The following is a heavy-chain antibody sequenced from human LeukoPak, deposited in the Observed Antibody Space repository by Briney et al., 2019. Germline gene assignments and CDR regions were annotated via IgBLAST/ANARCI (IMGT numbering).Heavy chain of an antibody. Sequence: GRSLRLSCAASGFTFSSYAMHWVRQAPGKGLEWVAVISYDGSNKYYADSVKGRFTISRDNSKNTPYLQMNSLRAEDTAVYYCARDRHSSGWIGYWGQGTLVTVSS. V-gene: IGHV3-30*04. CDR2: ISYDGSNK. J-gene: IGHJ4*02. CDR3: ARDRHSSGWIGY. CDR1: GFTFSSYA. D-gene: IGHD6-19*01.